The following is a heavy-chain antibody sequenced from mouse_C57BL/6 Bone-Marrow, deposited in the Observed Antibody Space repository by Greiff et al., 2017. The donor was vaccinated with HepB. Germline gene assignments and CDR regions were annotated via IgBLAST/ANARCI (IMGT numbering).Heavy chain of an antibody. V-gene: IGHV1-74*01. Sequence: VQLQQPGAELVKPGASVKVSCKASGYTFTSYWMHWVKQRPGQGLEWIGRIHPSDSDTNYNQKFKGKATLTVDKSSSTAYMQLSSLTSEDSAVYYCAIVPNYYRSSPWFAYWGQRTLVTVSA. CDR1: GYTFTSYW. CDR2: IHPSDSDT. J-gene: IGHJ3*01. CDR3: AIVPNYYRSSPWFAY. D-gene: IGHD1-1*01.